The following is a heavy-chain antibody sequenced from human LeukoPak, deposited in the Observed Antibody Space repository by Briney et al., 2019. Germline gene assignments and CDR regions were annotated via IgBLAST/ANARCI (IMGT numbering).Heavy chain of an antibody. D-gene: IGHD4-17*01. V-gene: IGHV4-39*07. CDR1: GGSISSSSYY. J-gene: IGHJ4*02. Sequence: PSETLSLTCTVSGGSISSSSYYWGWIRQPPGKGLEWIGSIYYSGSTYYNPSLKSRVTISVDTSKNQFSLKLSSVTAADTAVYYCARAGVGDYAFRFDYWGQGTLVTVSS. CDR2: IYYSGST. CDR3: ARAGVGDYAFRFDY.